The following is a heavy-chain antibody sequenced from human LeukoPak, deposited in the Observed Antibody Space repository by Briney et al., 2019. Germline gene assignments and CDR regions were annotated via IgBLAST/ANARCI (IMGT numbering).Heavy chain of an antibody. CDR1: GFTFSSYS. D-gene: IGHD5-18*01. J-gene: IGHJ3*02. V-gene: IGHV3-48*01. CDR2: ITGGSYTI. CDR3: ARDGDEYSYGYGDAFDI. Sequence: PGGSLRLSCAASGFTFSSYSMNWVRQVPGKGLEWISYITGGSYTIYYAHSVRGRFTISRDNAKKSLYLQMNSLRVEDTAVYYCARDGDEYSYGYGDAFDIWGQGTMVTVSS.